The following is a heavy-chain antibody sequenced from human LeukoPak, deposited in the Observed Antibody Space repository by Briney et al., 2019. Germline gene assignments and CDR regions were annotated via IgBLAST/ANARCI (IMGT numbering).Heavy chain of an antibody. J-gene: IGHJ5*02. CDR2: IYSGDTT. CDR3: ARDNLHGRFDP. CDR1: GFSVNNNY. Sequence: SGGSLRLSCTASGFSVNNNYISWVRQAPGRGLEWVSVIYSGDTTFYADSVKDRFTISRDNAKNTLYLQMNSLRAEDTAVYYCARDNLHGRFDPWGQGTLVTVSS. V-gene: IGHV3-66*01. D-gene: IGHD1-14*01.